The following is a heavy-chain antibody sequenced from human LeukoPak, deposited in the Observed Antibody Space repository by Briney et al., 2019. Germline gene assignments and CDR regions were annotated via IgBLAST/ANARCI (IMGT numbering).Heavy chain of an antibody. CDR3: ARDGGIAVAAEVYFDY. V-gene: IGHV3-48*03. D-gene: IGHD6-19*01. Sequence: GGSLRLSCAASGFTFSSYEMNWVRQAPGMGLEWVSYISSSGSTIYYADSVKGRFTISRDNAKNSLYLQMNSLRAEDTAVYYCARDGGIAVAAEVYFDYWGQGTLVTVSS. CDR2: ISSSGSTI. CDR1: GFTFSSYE. J-gene: IGHJ4*02.